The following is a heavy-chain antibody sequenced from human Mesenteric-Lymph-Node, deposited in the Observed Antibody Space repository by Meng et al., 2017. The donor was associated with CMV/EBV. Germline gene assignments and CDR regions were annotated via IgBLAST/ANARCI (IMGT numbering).Heavy chain of an antibody. D-gene: IGHD3-3*01. CDR2: IKQDGSEK. CDR3: ARERATYYDFWRDY. CDR1: GFTFSSYW. J-gene: IGHJ4*02. Sequence: GESLKISCAASGFTFSSYWMSWVRQAPGKGLGWVANIKQDGSEKYYVDSVKGRFTISRDNAKNSLYLQMNSLRAEDTAVYYCARERATYYDFWRDYWGQGTLVTVSS. V-gene: IGHV3-7*01.